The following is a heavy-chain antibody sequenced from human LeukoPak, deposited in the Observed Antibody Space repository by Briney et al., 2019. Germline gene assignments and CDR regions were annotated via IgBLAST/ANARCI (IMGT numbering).Heavy chain of an antibody. D-gene: IGHD1-26*01. V-gene: IGHV3-73*01. CDR2: IRSKANSYAT. Sequence: TGGSLRLSCAASGFSFSGSAMHWVRQASGKGLEWLGRIRSKANSYATAYAASVKGRFTISRDDSKNTAYLQMNSLKTEDTAVYYCTRRVGATSEVDQWGQGTLVTVSS. J-gene: IGHJ4*02. CDR3: TRRVGATSEVDQ. CDR1: GFSFSGSA.